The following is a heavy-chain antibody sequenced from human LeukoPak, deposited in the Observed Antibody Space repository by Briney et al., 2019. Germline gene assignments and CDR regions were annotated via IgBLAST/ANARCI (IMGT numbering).Heavy chain of an antibody. Sequence: SETLSLTCTVSGGSISSGDYYWSWIRQPPGKGLEWIGYIYYSGSTYYNPSLKSRFTISVDTSKNQFSLKLSSVTAADTAVYYCARTRDANAYYYYYGMDVWGQGTTVTVSS. V-gene: IGHV4-30-4*01. CDR3: ARTRDANAYYYYYGMDV. CDR2: IYYSGST. CDR1: GGSISSGDYY. J-gene: IGHJ6*02. D-gene: IGHD2-2*01.